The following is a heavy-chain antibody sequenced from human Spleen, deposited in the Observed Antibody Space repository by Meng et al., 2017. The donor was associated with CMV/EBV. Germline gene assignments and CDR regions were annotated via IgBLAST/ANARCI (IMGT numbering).Heavy chain of an antibody. CDR1: GYTFTSYG. Sequence: SGYTFTSYGISWVRQAPGPGLEWMGWISAYNGNTNYAQKLQGRVTMTTDTSTSTAYMELRSLRSDDTAVYYCARIAITMAGNWFDPWGQGTLVTVSS. V-gene: IGHV1-18*01. CDR3: ARIAITMAGNWFDP. J-gene: IGHJ5*02. CDR2: ISAYNGNT. D-gene: IGHD3-10*01.